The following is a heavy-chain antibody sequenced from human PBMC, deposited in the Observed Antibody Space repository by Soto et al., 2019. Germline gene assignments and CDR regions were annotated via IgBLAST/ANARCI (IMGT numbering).Heavy chain of an antibody. J-gene: IGHJ6*02. CDR2: ISAYNGNT. CDR1: GYTFTSYG. Sequence: ASVKVSCKASGYTFTSYGISWVRQAPGQGLEWMGWISAYNGNTNYAQKLQGRVTMTTDTSTSTAYMELRSLRSDDTAVYYCAREFWSGYYVYYYYGMDVWGQVTTVTVSS. D-gene: IGHD3-3*01. CDR3: AREFWSGYYVYYYYGMDV. V-gene: IGHV1-18*04.